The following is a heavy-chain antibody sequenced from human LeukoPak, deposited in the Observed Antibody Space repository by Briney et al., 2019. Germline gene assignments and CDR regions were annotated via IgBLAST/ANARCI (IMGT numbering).Heavy chain of an antibody. V-gene: IGHV4-59*08. Sequence: PSETLSLTCTVSGGSISSYYWSWIRQPPGKGLEWIGYIYYSGSTNYNPSLKSRVTISVDTSKNQFSLKLSSVTAADTAVYYCARLGFNYYDMGTYYYYYGMDVWGQGTTVTVSS. CDR3: ARLGFNYYDMGTYYYYYGMDV. CDR1: GGSISSYY. J-gene: IGHJ6*02. D-gene: IGHD3-22*01. CDR2: IYYSGST.